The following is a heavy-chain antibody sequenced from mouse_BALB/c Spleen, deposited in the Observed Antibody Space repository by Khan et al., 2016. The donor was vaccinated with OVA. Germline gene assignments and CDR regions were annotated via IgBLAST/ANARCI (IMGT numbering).Heavy chain of an antibody. J-gene: IGHJ3*01. D-gene: IGHD2-13*01. V-gene: IGHV5-4*02. CDR2: ISDGGTYI. CDR1: GFTFSDYY. Sequence: EVQLQESGGGLVKPGGSLKLSCAASGFTFSDYYMYWVRQTPEKRLEWVATISDGGTYIYYPDNVKGRFTISRDNAKNNLYLQMSSLKSDDTAMYYCTRGYYGDPFAYWGQGTLVTVSA. CDR3: TRGYYGDPFAY.